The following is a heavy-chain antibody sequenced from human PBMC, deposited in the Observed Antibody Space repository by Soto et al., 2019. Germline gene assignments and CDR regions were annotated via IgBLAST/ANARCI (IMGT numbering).Heavy chain of an antibody. D-gene: IGHD3-3*01. CDR2: IIPIFGTA. CDR3: ARGQLYYDFWSGYYDY. V-gene: IGHV1-69*06. Sequence: ASVKVSCKASGGTFSSYAISWVRQAPGQGLEWMGGIIPIFGTANYAQKFQGRVTITADKSTSTAYMELSSLRSEDTAVYYCARGQLYYDFWSGYYDYWGQGTLVTVSS. J-gene: IGHJ4*02. CDR1: GGTFSSYA.